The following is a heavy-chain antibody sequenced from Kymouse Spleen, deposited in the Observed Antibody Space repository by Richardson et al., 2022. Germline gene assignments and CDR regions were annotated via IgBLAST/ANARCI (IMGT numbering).Heavy chain of an antibody. D-gene: IGHD3-10*01. J-gene: IGHJ4*02. CDR1: GGSISSSSYY. CDR3: ARREARGVIITFDY. V-gene: IGHV4-39*01. CDR2: IYYSGST. Sequence: QLQLQESGPGLVKPSETLSLTCTVSGGSISSSSYYWGWIRQPPGKGLEWIGSIYYSGSTYYNPSLKSRVTISVDTSKNQFSLKLSSVTAADTAVYYCARREARGVIITFDYWGQGTLVTVSS.